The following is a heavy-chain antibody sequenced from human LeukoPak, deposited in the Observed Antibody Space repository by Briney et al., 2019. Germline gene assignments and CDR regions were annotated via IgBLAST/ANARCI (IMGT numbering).Heavy chain of an antibody. CDR3: ARGGGILTGYYSGGVDY. Sequence: PSETLSLTCAVYGGSFSGYYWSWIRQPPGKGLEWIGEINHSGSTNYNPSLKSRVTISVDTSKNQFSLKLSSVTAADTAVYYCARGGGILTGYYSGGVDYWGQGTLVTVSS. V-gene: IGHV4-34*01. J-gene: IGHJ4*02. D-gene: IGHD3-9*01. CDR1: GGSFSGYY. CDR2: INHSGST.